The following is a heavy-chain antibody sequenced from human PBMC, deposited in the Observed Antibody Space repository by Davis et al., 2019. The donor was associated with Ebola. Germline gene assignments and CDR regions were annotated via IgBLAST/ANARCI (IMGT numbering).Heavy chain of an antibody. Sequence: GESLKISCAASGFTFNYYSMHWVRQAPGKGLEWVTVISSDGRNKRYADSVKGRFTISRDNSKNTLYLQMNSLRAEDTAVYYCANSWGQLWSVTHVYWGQGTLVTVSS. CDR3: ANSWGQLWSVTHVY. D-gene: IGHD5-18*01. CDR2: ISSDGRNK. V-gene: IGHV3-30*04. CDR1: GFTFNYYS. J-gene: IGHJ4*02.